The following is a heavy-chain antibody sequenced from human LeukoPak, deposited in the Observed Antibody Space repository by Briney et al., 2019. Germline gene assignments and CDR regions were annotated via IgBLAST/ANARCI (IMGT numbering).Heavy chain of an antibody. D-gene: IGHD2-2*01. J-gene: IGHJ4*02. CDR1: GYTFTSYG. CDR3: ARGAGWGGYCSSTSCLDY. Sequence: ASVKVSCKASGYTFTSYGISWVRQAPGQGLEWMGWISAYNGNTNYAQKLQGRVTMTTDTSTSTAYMELRSLRSDDTAVYYCARGAGWGGYCSSTSCLDYWGQGTLVTVSS. CDR2: ISAYNGNT. V-gene: IGHV1-18*01.